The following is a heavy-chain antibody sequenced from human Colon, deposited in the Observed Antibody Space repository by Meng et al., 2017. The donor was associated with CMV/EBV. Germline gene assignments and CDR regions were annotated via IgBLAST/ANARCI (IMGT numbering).Heavy chain of an antibody. D-gene: IGHD2/OR15-2a*01. CDR3: ARAQNVIPELFDS. V-gene: IGHV4-59*01. CDR2: VSYTGSA. Sequence: LRLSCSVSGDSSGSYYWSWIRQPPGKGLEWIGYVSYTGSATYNPAFQSRVTISVTKPESQFSLKLTSVTAADSAVYYCARAQNVIPELFDSWGQGTLVTVSS. J-gene: IGHJ4*02. CDR1: GDSSGSYY.